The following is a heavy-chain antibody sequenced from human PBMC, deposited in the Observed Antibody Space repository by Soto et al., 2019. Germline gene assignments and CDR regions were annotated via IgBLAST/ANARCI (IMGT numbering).Heavy chain of an antibody. V-gene: IGHV4-61*01. CDR1: GGSVSSGSYY. J-gene: IGHJ4*02. CDR3: ASFTYYYDSSGTQTTDY. D-gene: IGHD3-22*01. Sequence: SQTMSLSTTVSGGSVSSGSYYWSSNQKPPWTGLEWIGYIYYSGSTNYNPSIKSRVTISVDTSKNQFSLKLSSVTAADTAVYYCASFTYYYDSSGTQTTDYWGQGTLVTVSS. CDR2: IYYSGST.